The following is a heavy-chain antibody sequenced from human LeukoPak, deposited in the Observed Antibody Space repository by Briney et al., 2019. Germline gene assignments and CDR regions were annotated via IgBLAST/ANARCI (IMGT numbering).Heavy chain of an antibody. CDR2: IIPIFGTA. J-gene: IGHJ6*03. D-gene: IGHD4/OR15-4a*01. CDR1: GGTFSSYA. CDR3: ARVETSRGAAHVYYMDV. V-gene: IGHV1-69*01. Sequence: SVKVSCKASGGTFSSYAISWVRQAPRQGLEWMGGIIPIFGTANYAQKFQGRVTITADESTSTAYMELSSLRSEDTAVYYCARVETSRGAAHVYYMDVWGKGTTVTVSS.